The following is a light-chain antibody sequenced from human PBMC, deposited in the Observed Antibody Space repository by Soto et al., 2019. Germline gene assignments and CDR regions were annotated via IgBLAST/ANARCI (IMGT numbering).Light chain of an antibody. CDR3: QQYSGFRT. CDR1: QSISGW. Sequence: DIQLTQSPSTLSASIGDRVTIACRASQSISGWLAWYQQKPGKAPKLLIYAVSILKSGVPSRFSGSGFGTQFTLTINSLQPDDFATYYCQQYSGFRTFGQGTKVE. V-gene: IGKV1-5*01. CDR2: AVS. J-gene: IGKJ1*01.